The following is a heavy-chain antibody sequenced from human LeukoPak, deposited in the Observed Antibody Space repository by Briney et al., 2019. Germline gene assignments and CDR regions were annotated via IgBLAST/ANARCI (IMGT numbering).Heavy chain of an antibody. Sequence: PSETLSLTCAVYGGSFSGYYWSWIRQPPGKGLEWIGYIYYSGSTYYNPSLKSRVTISVDTSKNQFSLKLSSVTAADTAVYYCARDLHPMEDAFDIWGQGTMVTVSS. J-gene: IGHJ3*02. CDR1: GGSFSGYY. CDR3: ARDLHPMEDAFDI. V-gene: IGHV4-30-4*01. D-gene: IGHD1-1*01. CDR2: IYYSGST.